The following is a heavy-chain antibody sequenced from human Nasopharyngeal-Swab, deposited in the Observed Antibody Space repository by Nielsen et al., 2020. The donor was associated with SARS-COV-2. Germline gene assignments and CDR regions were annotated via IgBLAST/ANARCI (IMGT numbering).Heavy chain of an antibody. J-gene: IGHJ6*02. Sequence: GGSLRLSCSASGFIFKNYAMNWVRQAPGRGLEWVSAISGADDSTKYADSVKGRFTISRDNSKNTLDLQMNSLRAEDTAVYYCARDRNGFIYYYYGMDVWGQGTTVTVSS. V-gene: IGHV3-23*01. CDR3: ARDRNGFIYYYYGMDV. CDR2: ISGADDST. D-gene: IGHD3-3*01. CDR1: GFIFKNYA.